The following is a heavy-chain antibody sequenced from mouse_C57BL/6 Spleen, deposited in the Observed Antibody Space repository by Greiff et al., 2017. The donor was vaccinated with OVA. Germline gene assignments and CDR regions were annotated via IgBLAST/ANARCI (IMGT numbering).Heavy chain of an antibody. CDR2: IDPEDGDT. D-gene: IGHD1-1*02. CDR1: GFNIKDDY. CDR3: TRTGGDYCAMDY. Sequence: EVQLQQSGAELVRPGASVKLSCTASGFNIKDDYMHWVKQRPEQGLEWIGWIDPEDGDTEYASKFQGKATITADTSSNTAYLQLSSLTSEDTAVDYCTRTGGDYCAMDYWGQGTSVTVSS. J-gene: IGHJ4*01. V-gene: IGHV14-4*01.